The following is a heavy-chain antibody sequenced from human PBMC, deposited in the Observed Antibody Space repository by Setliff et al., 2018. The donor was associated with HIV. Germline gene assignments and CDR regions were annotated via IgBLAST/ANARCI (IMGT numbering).Heavy chain of an antibody. CDR1: GFTFDDYA. CDR3: VRISGSNGHYYYGLDV. CDR2: ITWNSGSI. D-gene: IGHD1-26*01. V-gene: IGHV3-9*03. J-gene: IGHJ6*02. Sequence: GGSLRLSCAASGFTFDDYAMHWVRQAPGKGLEWVSGITWNSGSIAYADSVKGRFTISRDNAKNSLYLQMNSLRAEDMALYYCVRISGSNGHYYYGLDVWGQGTTVTVSS.